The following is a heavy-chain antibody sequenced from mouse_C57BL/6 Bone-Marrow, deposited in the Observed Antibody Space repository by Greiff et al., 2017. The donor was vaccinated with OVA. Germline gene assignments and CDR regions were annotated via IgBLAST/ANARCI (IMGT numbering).Heavy chain of an antibody. J-gene: IGHJ2*01. CDR2: INPNNGGT. Sequence: EVQLQQSGPELVKPGASVKISCKASGYTFTDYYMNWVKQSHGKSLEWIGDINPNNGGTSYNQKVKGKATLTVDKSSSTAYMALRSLTSEDSAVYYCARRIITTVVCDYWGQGTTLTVSS. D-gene: IGHD1-1*01. CDR3: ARRIITTVVCDY. CDR1: GYTFTDYY. V-gene: IGHV1-26*01.